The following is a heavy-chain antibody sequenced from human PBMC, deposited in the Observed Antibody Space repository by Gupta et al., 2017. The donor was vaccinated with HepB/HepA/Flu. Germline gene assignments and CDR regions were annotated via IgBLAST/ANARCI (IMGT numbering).Heavy chain of an antibody. CDR2: ISGNGATT. V-gene: IGHV3-23*01. CDR3: AKERSGYAYYYGLDV. J-gene: IGHJ6*02. Sequence: EVKLLESGGGLVQPGGSLRLSCAASGLIFNNYAITWVRQAPGKGLQWISVISGNGATTYYADSVKGRFTISRDNSKSMVYLQMNSLRAEDTAVYYCAKERSGYAYYYGLDVWGQGTTVIVSS. CDR1: GLIFNNYA. D-gene: IGHD3-3*01.